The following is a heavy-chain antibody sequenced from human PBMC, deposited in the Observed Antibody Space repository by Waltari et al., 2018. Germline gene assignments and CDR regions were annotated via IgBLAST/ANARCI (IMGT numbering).Heavy chain of an antibody. J-gene: IGHJ4*02. CDR2: INHSGNS. D-gene: IGHD3-16*01. CDR3: ATFAVRIWAFDY. Sequence: QVQLQQWGAGLLKPLETLSITCAVTGGVFSDYYWSWIRQPPGKGLEWIGEINHSGNSNYNPSLMSRITMSVDTSKNQFSLRLSSVTAADTAVYYCATFAVRIWAFDYWGQGSVVTVSS. V-gene: IGHV4-34*01. CDR1: GGVFSDYY.